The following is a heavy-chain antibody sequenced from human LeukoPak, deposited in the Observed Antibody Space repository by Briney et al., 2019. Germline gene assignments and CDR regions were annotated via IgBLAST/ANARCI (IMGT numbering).Heavy chain of an antibody. CDR1: GGSISSGDYY. D-gene: IGHD3-9*01. CDR3: ARVGTYYDILTGFDY. CDR2: IYYSGST. V-gene: IGHV4-30-4*01. J-gene: IGHJ4*02. Sequence: SETLSLTCTVSGGSISSGDYYWSWIRQPPGKGLEWIGYIYYSGSTYYNPSLKSRVTISVDTSKIQFSLKLSSVTAADTAVYYCARVGTYYDILTGFDYWGQGTLVTVSS.